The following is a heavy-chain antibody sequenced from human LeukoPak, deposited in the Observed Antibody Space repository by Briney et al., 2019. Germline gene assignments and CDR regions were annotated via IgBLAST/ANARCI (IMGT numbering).Heavy chain of an antibody. D-gene: IGHD6-6*01. J-gene: IGHJ4*02. CDR1: GYSFTSYW. CDR3: ARPRTHDKSYSSSSLDY. V-gene: IGHV5-51*01. Sequence: GESLKISCKGSGYSFTSYWIGWVRQMPGKGLEWMGIIYPGDSDTRYSPSFQGQVTISADKSISTAYLQWSSLKASDTAMYYCARPRTHDKSYSSSSLDYWGQGTLVTVSS. CDR2: IYPGDSDT.